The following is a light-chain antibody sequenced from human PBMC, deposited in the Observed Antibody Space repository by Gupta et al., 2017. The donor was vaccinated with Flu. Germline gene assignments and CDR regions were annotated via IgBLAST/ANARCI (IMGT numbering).Light chain of an antibody. V-gene: IGKV4-1*01. J-gene: IGKJ3*01. CDR2: WAS. CDR3: QQYDTTPLA. CDR1: QSGFYSSTNKNY. Sequence: DFVLTQSPDSLAVSLGERATINCKSSQSGFYSSTNKNYLAWYQQKPGQPPKLLIYWASTRESGVPDRFSGSGSGTDFTLTISILQAEDVAVYYCQQYDTTPLAFGPGTKVDI.